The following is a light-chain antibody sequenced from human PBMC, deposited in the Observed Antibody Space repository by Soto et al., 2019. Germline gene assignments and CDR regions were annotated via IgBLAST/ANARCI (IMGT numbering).Light chain of an antibody. CDR3: AAWDDSLNGYV. J-gene: IGLJ1*01. Sequence: QSVLTQPPSASGTPGQRDTITCSGGSSNIGTNAVNWYQQLPGTAPKLLIYNNNQRPSGVPDRFSGSKSGTSASLAISGLQSEDEADYYCAAWDDSLNGYVFGTGTKVTVL. CDR1: SSNIGTNA. CDR2: NNN. V-gene: IGLV1-44*01.